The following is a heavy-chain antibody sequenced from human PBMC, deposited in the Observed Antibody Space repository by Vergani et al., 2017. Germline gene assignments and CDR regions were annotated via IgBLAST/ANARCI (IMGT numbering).Heavy chain of an antibody. D-gene: IGHD2-2*02. CDR1: GFTFSSDA. CDR3: AKDRGAIWRYCSSTSCYTGWFDP. V-gene: IGHV3-23*01. Sequence: EVQLLESGGGLVQPGGSLRLSCAASGFTFSSDAMSWVRQAPGQGLEWVSAISGSGGSTHDADSVKGRFTISRDNSKNTLYLQMNSLRAEDTAVYYCAKDRGAIWRYCSSTSCYTGWFDPWGQGTLVTVSS. CDR2: ISGSGGST. J-gene: IGHJ5*02.